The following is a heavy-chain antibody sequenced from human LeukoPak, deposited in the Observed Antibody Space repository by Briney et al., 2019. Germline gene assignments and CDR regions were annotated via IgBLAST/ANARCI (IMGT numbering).Heavy chain of an antibody. J-gene: IGHJ3*02. V-gene: IGHV1-69*04. D-gene: IGHD6-13*01. Sequence: SVKVSCKASGGTFSSYAISWVRQAPGQGLEWMGRIIPILGIANYAQKFQGRVTITADKSTSTAYMELSSLRSEDTAVYYCASREAAAGTEGAFDIWGQGTMVTVSS. CDR2: IIPILGIA. CDR1: GGTFSSYA. CDR3: ASREAAAGTEGAFDI.